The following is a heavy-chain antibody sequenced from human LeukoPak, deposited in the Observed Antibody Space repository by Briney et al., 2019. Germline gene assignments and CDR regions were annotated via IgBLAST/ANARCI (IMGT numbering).Heavy chain of an antibody. J-gene: IGHJ4*02. CDR3: AKVKGYGDYLYYFDY. D-gene: IGHD4-17*01. CDR1: GFTFSSYA. CDR2: ISGSGGST. Sequence: PGGSLRLSCAASGFTFSSYAMSWVRQAPGKGLEWVSAISGSGGSTYYADSVKGRFTISRDNSKNTLYLQMNSLRAEDRAVYYCAKVKGYGDYLYYFDYWGQGTLVTVSS. V-gene: IGHV3-23*01.